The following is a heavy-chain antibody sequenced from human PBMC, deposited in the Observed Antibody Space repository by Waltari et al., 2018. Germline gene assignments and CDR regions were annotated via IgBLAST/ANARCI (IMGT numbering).Heavy chain of an antibody. CDR3: ARQPLHSYGTRHFDY. Sequence: EVQLVQSGAEVKKPGESLKISCEGSGYTFTRYWIGWVRKMPGKGLEWMGVIYPGDSNTRYRPSFQGQVTSSADKSISTAYLQWSSLKASDTAMYFCARQPLHSYGTRHFDYWGQGTLVTVSS. CDR2: IYPGDSNT. V-gene: IGHV5-51*01. CDR1: GYTFTRYW. D-gene: IGHD5-18*01. J-gene: IGHJ4*02.